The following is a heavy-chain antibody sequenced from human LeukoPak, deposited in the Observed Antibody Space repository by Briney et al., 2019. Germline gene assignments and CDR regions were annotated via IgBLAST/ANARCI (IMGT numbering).Heavy chain of an antibody. CDR1: GGSISSYY. V-gene: IGHV4-59*01. Sequence: SETLSLTCTVSGGSISSYYWSWIRQPPGKGLEWIGYIYYSGSTNYNPSLKSRVTISVDTSKNQFSLKLSSVAAADTAVYYWARVEQQLGLEYFDYWGQGTLVTVSS. CDR3: ARVEQQLGLEYFDY. D-gene: IGHD6-13*01. J-gene: IGHJ4*02. CDR2: IYYSGST.